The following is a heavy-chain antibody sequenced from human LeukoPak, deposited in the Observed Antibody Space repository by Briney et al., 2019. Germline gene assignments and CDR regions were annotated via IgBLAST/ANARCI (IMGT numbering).Heavy chain of an antibody. Sequence: RSLRLPGASSEFPFRTYSMNWSRPAPGKWLEWGSYISGSSGTIYSADSVKGRFTNSTDHAKSPHSLHMRSMRVEDPAVQYCARRYEVGDLYYMDVWGKGTTVTVSS. CDR1: EFPFRTYS. J-gene: IGHJ6*03. CDR2: ISGSSGTI. D-gene: IGHD1-1*01. V-gene: IGHV3-48*01. CDR3: ARRYEVGDLYYMDV.